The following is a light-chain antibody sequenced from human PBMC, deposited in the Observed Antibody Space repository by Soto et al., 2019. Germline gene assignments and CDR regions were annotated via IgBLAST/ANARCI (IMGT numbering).Light chain of an antibody. J-gene: IGLJ1*01. CDR1: SSDVGAYNY. V-gene: IGLV2-14*01. CDR3: SSYTSSSTLDV. Sequence: QSALTQPASVSGSPGQSITISCTGTSSDVGAYNYVSWYQQHPGKAPKLMIYDVRNRPSGVSSRFSGSKSGNTASLTISGLQAEDEADYYCSSYTSSSTLDVXGTGTKVTVL. CDR2: DVR.